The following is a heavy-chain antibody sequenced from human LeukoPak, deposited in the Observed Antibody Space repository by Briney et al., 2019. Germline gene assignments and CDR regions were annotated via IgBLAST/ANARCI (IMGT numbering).Heavy chain of an antibody. CDR2: VHHSGTT. V-gene: IGHV4-38-2*02. CDR3: AKEIPFDF. CDR1: FPVTNGFH. D-gene: IGHD2-2*02. Sequence: PSETLSLTCSVSFPVTNGFHWAWIRQPPGKGLEFMGYVHHSGTTYYNPSLNSRATISVGASKYQFSLRLTSVTAADTAVYFCAKEIPFDFWGQGRLVTVSS. J-gene: IGHJ4*02.